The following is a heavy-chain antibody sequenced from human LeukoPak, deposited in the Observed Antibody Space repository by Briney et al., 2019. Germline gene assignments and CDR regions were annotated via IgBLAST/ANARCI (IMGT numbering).Heavy chain of an antibody. CDR3: ARDSIRQQLYYFDY. D-gene: IGHD6-13*01. J-gene: IGHJ4*02. V-gene: IGHV3-30*02. CDR2: MQYDGSVK. CDR1: GYTFSSYD. Sequence: GGSLRLSCAASGYTFSSYDMHWVRQAPGKGLEWVAFMQYDGSVKYYADSVKGRFTISRDNSKNTLYLQMDSLRADDTAVYFCARDSIRQQLYYFDYWGRGTLVTVSS.